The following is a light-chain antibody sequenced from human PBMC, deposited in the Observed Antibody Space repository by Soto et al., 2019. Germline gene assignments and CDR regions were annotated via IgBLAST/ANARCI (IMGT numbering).Light chain of an antibody. CDR3: SAYTSDTMHVL. Sequence: QPVLTQPASVSGSPGQSITISCTGTSSDVGGFNYVSWYQQHPGKVPKLIIYDVNDRPSGVSDRFSGSKSGNTASLTISGLQAEDEADYFCSAYTSDTMHVLFGGGTKLTVL. CDR2: DVN. V-gene: IGLV2-14*01. CDR1: SSDVGGFNY. J-gene: IGLJ2*01.